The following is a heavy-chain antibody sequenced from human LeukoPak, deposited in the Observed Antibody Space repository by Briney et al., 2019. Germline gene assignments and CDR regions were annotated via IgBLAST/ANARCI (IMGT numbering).Heavy chain of an antibody. V-gene: IGHV1-2*02. CDR3: ARGGSTVTTNFDY. J-gene: IGHJ4*02. Sequence: ASVKVSCKASGYTFTCYYMHWVRQAPGQGLEWMGWINPNSGGTNYAQKFQGRVTMTRDTSISTAYMELSRLRSDDTAVYYCARGGSTVTTNFDYWGQGTLVTVSS. CDR2: INPNSGGT. CDR1: GYTFTCYY. D-gene: IGHD4-17*01.